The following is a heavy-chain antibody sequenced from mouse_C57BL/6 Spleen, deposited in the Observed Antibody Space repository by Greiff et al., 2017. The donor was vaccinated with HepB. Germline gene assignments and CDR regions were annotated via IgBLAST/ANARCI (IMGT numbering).Heavy chain of an antibody. J-gene: IGHJ3*01. V-gene: IGHV1-81*01. Sequence: QVQLKQSGAELARPGASVKLSCKASGYTFTSYGISWVKQRTGQGLEWIGEIYPRSGNTYYNEKFKGKATLTADKSSSTAYMELRSLTSEDSAVYFCARSGGDAYWGGFAYWGQGTLVTVSA. CDR1: GYTFTSYG. CDR2: IYPRSGNT. CDR3: ARSGGDAYWGGFAY. D-gene: IGHD2-10*01.